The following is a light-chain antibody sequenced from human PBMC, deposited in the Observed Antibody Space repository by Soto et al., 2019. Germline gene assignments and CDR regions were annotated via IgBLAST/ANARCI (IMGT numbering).Light chain of an antibody. Sequence: EIVMTQSPATLSVSPGERATLSCRASQSVSSNLAWYQQKPGQAPRLLFYGASTRATSITARFSGSGYGTEFTLTISSLQSEYFAVYCCQQYNNWPRTFGQGTKLEFK. CDR3: QQYNNWPRT. CDR1: QSVSSN. V-gene: IGKV3-15*01. CDR2: GAS. J-gene: IGKJ2*01.